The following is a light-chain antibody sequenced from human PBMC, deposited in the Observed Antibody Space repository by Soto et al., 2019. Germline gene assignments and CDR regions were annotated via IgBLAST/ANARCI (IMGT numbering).Light chain of an antibody. CDR3: SSYTGSRDPYV. J-gene: IGLJ1*01. Sequence: SVLTQPPSASGSPGQSVTISCTGTSSDVGRFNFVSWYQQHPGKAPRLLIYEVTKRPSGVPDRFSGSKSGNAASLTVSGLQAEDEADYFCSSYTGSRDPYVFGTGTTVTVL. CDR2: EVT. V-gene: IGLV2-8*01. CDR1: SSDVGRFNF.